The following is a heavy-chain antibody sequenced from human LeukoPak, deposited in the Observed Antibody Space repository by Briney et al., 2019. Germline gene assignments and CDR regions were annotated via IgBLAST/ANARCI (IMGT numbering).Heavy chain of an antibody. J-gene: IGHJ4*02. Sequence: TGGSLRLSCAASGFTFNDYAIHWVRQAPGKGLEWVSLIGGDGGETYYADSVKGRFTISRDNSKASVYLQMNSLTTEDTALYYCAKGLRSGTFYNTFDSWGQGTLVTVSS. V-gene: IGHV3-43*02. CDR2: IGGDGGET. CDR3: AKGLRSGTFYNTFDS. CDR1: GFTFNDYA. D-gene: IGHD3-10*01.